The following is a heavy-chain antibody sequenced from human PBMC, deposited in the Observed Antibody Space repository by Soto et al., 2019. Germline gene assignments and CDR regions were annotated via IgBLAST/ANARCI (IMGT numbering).Heavy chain of an antibody. Sequence: SETLSLTCAVSGGSFTSNNWWTWVRQPPGQGLEWIGEIYRTGSTNYNPSLKSRVTISLDKSENQFSLKVTSLTAADTAVYCCARDSPAGTVDYFQHWGQGTLVTVSS. D-gene: IGHD6-13*01. CDR1: GGSFTSNNW. J-gene: IGHJ1*01. CDR2: IYRTGST. CDR3: ARDSPAGTVDYFQH. V-gene: IGHV4-4*01.